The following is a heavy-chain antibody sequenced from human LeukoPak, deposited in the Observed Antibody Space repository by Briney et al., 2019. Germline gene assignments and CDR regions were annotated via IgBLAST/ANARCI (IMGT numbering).Heavy chain of an antibody. V-gene: IGHV3-33*01. CDR3: ARGQAIAYCSSTSCYGGDYYYYGMDV. Sequence: GGSLRLSCAASGFTFSSYGMHWVRQAPGKGLEWVAVIWYDGSNKYYADSVEGRFTIPRDNSKNTLYLQMNSLRAEDTAVYYCARGQAIAYCSSTSCYGGDYYYYGMDVWGQGTTVTVSS. CDR2: IWYDGSNK. D-gene: IGHD2-2*01. CDR1: GFTFSSYG. J-gene: IGHJ6*02.